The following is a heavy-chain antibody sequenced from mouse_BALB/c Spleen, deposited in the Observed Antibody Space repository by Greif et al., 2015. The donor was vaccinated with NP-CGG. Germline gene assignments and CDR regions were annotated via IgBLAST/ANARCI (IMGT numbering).Heavy chain of an antibody. D-gene: IGHD1-3*01. V-gene: IGHV1-69*02. Sequence: VQLQQSEAELVKPGASVKLSCKASGYTFTSYWMHWVKQRPGQGLEWIGEIDPSDSYTNYNQKFKGKATLTVDKSSSTAYMQLSSLTSEDSAVYYCARKDNRGYAMDYWGQGSSVTVSS. CDR2: IDPSDSYT. J-gene: IGHJ4*01. CDR3: ARKDNRGYAMDY. CDR1: GYTFTSYW.